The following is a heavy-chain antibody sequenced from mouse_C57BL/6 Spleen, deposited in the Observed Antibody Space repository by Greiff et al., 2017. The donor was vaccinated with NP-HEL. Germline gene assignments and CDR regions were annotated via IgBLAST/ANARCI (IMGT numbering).Heavy chain of an antibody. Sequence: EVQLVESGPELVKPGASVKISCKASGYSFTGYYMNWVKQSPEKSLEWIGEINPSTGGTTYNQKFKAKATLTVDKSSSTAYMQLKSLTSEDSAVYYCARPVATGYFDVWGTGTTVTVSS. V-gene: IGHV1-42*01. CDR2: INPSTGGT. CDR1: GYSFTGYY. D-gene: IGHD1-1*01. CDR3: ARPVATGYFDV. J-gene: IGHJ1*03.